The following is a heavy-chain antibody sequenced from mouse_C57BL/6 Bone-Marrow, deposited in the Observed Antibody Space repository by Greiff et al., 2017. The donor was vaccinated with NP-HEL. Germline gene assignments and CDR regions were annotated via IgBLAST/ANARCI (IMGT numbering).Heavy chain of an antibody. CDR1: GYTFTDYY. D-gene: IGHD2-3*01. CDR3: ARWDDGYPLDY. V-gene: IGHV1-26*01. J-gene: IGHJ2*01. Sequence: EVQLQQSGPELVKPGASVKISCKASGYTFTDYYMNWVKQSHGKSLEWIGDINPNNGGTSYNQKFKGKATLTVDKSSSTAYMELRSLTSEDSAVYYCARWDDGYPLDYWGQGTTLTVSS. CDR2: INPNNGGT.